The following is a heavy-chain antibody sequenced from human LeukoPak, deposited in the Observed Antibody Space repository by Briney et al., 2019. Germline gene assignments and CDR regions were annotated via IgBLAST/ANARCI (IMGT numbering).Heavy chain of an antibody. CDR3: ARDAPYLVGATYFDY. D-gene: IGHD1-26*01. Sequence: GGSLRLSCAASGFTFSSSAMTWVRQAPGKGLEWVSYIGGTGETIYYADSVKGRFTVSRDNAKNSVYLQMNSLRAEDTAVYYCARDAPYLVGATYFDYWGQGTLVTVSS. V-gene: IGHV3-48*03. CDR2: IGGTGETI. J-gene: IGHJ4*02. CDR1: GFTFSSSA.